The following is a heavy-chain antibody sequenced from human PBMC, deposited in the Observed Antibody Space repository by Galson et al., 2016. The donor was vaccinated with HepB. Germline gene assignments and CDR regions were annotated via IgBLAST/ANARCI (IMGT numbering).Heavy chain of an antibody. CDR2: ISACNGNT. Sequence: SVKVSCKAYGYTFTRYGISWVRQAPGQGLEWLGWISACNGNTEYAQNVQGRVTMTTETYTSTAYMELWSLKSDDTAVYYCVRDINWGKRGLPDSLGDYWGQGTLVTVSS. D-gene: IGHD7-27*01. V-gene: IGHV1-18*04. J-gene: IGHJ4*02. CDR3: VRDINWGKRGLPDSLGDY. CDR1: GYTFTRYG.